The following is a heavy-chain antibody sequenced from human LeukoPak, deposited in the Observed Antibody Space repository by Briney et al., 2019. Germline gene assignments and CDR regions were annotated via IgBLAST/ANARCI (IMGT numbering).Heavy chain of an antibody. CDR2: ISSSGSTI. CDR1: GFTFSSYE. J-gene: IGHJ4*02. Sequence: GGSLRLSCAASGFTFSSYEMNWVRQAPGKGLEWVSYISSSGSTIHYADSVKGRLTISRDNAKNSLYLQLNSLRAEDTAVYYCARDRCESSGYHDYWGQGTLVTVSS. CDR3: ARDRCESSGYHDY. V-gene: IGHV3-48*03. D-gene: IGHD3-22*01.